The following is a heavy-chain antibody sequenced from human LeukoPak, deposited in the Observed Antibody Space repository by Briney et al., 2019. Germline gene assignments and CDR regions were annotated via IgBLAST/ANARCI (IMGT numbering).Heavy chain of an antibody. Sequence: PSETLSLTCTVSGGSISSSNNYWCWIRQPPGKGLEWIGSIYYGGSTYYNPSLKSRVTISVDTSKNQFSLKLSSVTAADTAVYYCARGMLEYRSSTSCYRGGWFDPWGQGTLVTVSS. V-gene: IGHV4-39*01. CDR1: GGSISSSNNY. CDR2: IYYGGST. CDR3: ARGMLEYRSSTSCYRGGWFDP. D-gene: IGHD2-2*01. J-gene: IGHJ5*02.